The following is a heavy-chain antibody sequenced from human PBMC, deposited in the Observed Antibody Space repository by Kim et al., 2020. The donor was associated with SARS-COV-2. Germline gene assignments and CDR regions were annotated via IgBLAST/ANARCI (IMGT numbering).Heavy chain of an antibody. V-gene: IGHV3-9*01. Sequence: GGSLRLSCAASGFTFDDYAMHWVRQAPGKGLEWVSGISWNSGSIGYADSVKGRFTISRDNAKNSLYLQMNSLRAEDTALYYCAKDLAGYNCSSTSCYWDGVGQYYYYGMDVWGQGTTVTVSS. CDR2: ISWNSGSI. J-gene: IGHJ6*02. CDR3: AKDLAGYNCSSTSCYWDGVGQYYYYGMDV. D-gene: IGHD2-2*01. CDR1: GFTFDDYA.